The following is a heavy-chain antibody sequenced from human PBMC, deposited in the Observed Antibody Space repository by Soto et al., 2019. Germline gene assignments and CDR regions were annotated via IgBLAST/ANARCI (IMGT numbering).Heavy chain of an antibody. CDR1: GASMSEYF. CDR2: IYYLGST. CDR3: ARDGYDGSGSPYPAF. D-gene: IGHD3-10*01. V-gene: IGHV4-59*01. J-gene: IGHJ4*02. Sequence: SETLSLTCIVSGASMSEYFWSWIRQSPGKGLEWIGYIYYLGSTDYNPSLKSRVTISVDTSKRQFSLRLTSVTAADTAVYYCARDGYDGSGSPYPAFWGPGTQVTVSS.